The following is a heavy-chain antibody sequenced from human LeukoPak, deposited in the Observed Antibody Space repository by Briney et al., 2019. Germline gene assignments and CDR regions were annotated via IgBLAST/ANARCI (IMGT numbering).Heavy chain of an antibody. Sequence: GGSLRLSCAAFGCTFSTYAMHWVRQAPGKGLEWVSYMTTSGSAMSSLDSVKGRFTISRDNAKNSLYLQMNSLRAGDTAVYYCARNGGGLDIWGQGTLVTVSS. D-gene: IGHD2-15*01. CDR1: GCTFSTYA. J-gene: IGHJ3*02. CDR3: ARNGGGLDI. CDR2: MTTSGSAM. V-gene: IGHV3-48*03.